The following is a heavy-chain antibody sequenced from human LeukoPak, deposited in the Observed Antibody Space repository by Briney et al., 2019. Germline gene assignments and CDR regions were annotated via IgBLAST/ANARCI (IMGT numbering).Heavy chain of an antibody. V-gene: IGHV4-59*01. CDR1: GGSISSYY. CDR2: IYYSGST. CDR3: ARGNQLPYYFDY. J-gene: IGHJ4*02. Sequence: SQTLSLTCTVAGGSISSYYWSWIRQPPGKGLEWIGYIYYSGSTNYNTSLKSRVTISVDTSKHQFSLTLSCVTAADTAVYYCARGNQLPYYFDYWGQGTLVTVSS. D-gene: IGHD2-2*01.